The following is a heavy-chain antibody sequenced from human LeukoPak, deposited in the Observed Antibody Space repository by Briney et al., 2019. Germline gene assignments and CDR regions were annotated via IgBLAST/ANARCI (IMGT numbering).Heavy chain of an antibody. V-gene: IGHV3-23*01. CDR3: ARAKVPAARDAFDI. Sequence: PGGSLRLSCAASGFTFTSYVMSWVRQAPGKGLEWVSAISGSGGSTYYADSVKGRFTISRDNAKNSLYLQMNSLRAEDTAVYYCARAKVPAARDAFDIWGQGTMVTVSS. D-gene: IGHD2-2*01. CDR1: GFTFTSYV. J-gene: IGHJ3*02. CDR2: ISGSGGST.